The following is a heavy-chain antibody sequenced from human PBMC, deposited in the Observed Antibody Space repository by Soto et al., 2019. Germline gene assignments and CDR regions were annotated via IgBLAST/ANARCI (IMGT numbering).Heavy chain of an antibody. D-gene: IGHD4-17*01. Sequence: QVQLVQSGAEVKKPGSSVKVSCKTSGGPFNNKAINWVRQAPGQGLEWVGLVIPTLATADYAQKFQGRVTMTADEVTNTAYMELSSLRSDDTGVYYCASDYGEIDAFDIWGQGTLVTVSS. CDR1: GGPFNNKA. CDR3: ASDYGEIDAFDI. J-gene: IGHJ3*02. V-gene: IGHV1-69*01. CDR2: VIPTLATA.